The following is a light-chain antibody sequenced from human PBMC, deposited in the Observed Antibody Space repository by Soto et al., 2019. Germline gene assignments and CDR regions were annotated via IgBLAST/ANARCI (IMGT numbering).Light chain of an antibody. V-gene: IGKV3-15*01. CDR1: QSISSN. CDR2: RAS. CDR3: HQYGDSPQT. J-gene: IGKJ1*01. Sequence: DIVMTQSPATLSVSPGERATPSCKASQSISSNLAWYQQKLGRAPRLIIYRASTRATGIPARFSGSGSATDFTLTISRLEPEDVAVYYCHQYGDSPQTLGQGTKVDI.